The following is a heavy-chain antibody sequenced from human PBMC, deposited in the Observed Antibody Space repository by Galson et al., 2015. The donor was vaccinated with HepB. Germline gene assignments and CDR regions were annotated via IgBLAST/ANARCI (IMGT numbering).Heavy chain of an antibody. Sequence: SVKVSCKASGYTFTSYYMHWVRQAPGQGLEWMGIINPSGGSTSYAQKFQGRVTMTRDTSTSTVYMELSSLRSEDTAVYYCARDTAIRGIAAAGAFGYWGQGTLVTVSS. D-gene: IGHD6-13*01. CDR2: INPSGGST. CDR3: ARDTAIRGIAAAGAFGY. J-gene: IGHJ4*02. V-gene: IGHV1-46*01. CDR1: GYTFTSYY.